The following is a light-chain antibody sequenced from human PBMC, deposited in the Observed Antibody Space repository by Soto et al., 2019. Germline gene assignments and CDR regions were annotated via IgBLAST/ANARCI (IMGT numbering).Light chain of an antibody. V-gene: IGKV1-13*02. CDR1: QGISSA. J-gene: IGKJ4*01. Sequence: AIQLTQSPSSLSASVGDRVTITCRASQGISSALAWYQQKPGKAPKLLIYDASSLESGVPSRFSGSESGTDFTLTIITLQPQDFAPCYCQQFNSYPLTFGGGPKVEIK. CDR3: QQFNSYPLT. CDR2: DAS.